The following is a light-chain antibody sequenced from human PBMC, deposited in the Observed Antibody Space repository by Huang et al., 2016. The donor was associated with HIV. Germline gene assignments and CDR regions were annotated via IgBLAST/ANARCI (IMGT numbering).Light chain of an antibody. V-gene: IGKV3-11*01. CDR3: HQRGSWPPEM. Sequence: EIVLTQSPATLSLSPGERATLSCRASQNVRNYLAWYQQKPGQAPRLLIYDASRRATGSPARFSGSGSGTDFTLTISSLEPEDVAVYYWHQRGSWPPEMFGQGTKVEIK. CDR1: QNVRNY. CDR2: DAS. J-gene: IGKJ1*01.